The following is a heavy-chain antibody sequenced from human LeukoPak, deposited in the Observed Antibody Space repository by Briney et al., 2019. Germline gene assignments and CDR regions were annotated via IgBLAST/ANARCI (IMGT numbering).Heavy chain of an antibody. Sequence: ASVKVSCKASGYTFTSYGISWVRQAPGQGLEWMGWISAYNGNTNYAQKLQGRVTMTTDTSTSTAYMELRSLRSDDTAVYYCARVQSGFLEWLPFDYWGQGTLVTVSS. V-gene: IGHV1-18*01. CDR2: ISAYNGNT. D-gene: IGHD3-3*01. CDR3: ARVQSGFLEWLPFDY. J-gene: IGHJ4*02. CDR1: GYTFTSYG.